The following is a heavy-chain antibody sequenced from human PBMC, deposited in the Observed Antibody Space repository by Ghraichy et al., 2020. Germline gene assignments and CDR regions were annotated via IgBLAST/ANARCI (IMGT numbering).Heavy chain of an antibody. J-gene: IGHJ4*02. Sequence: LSLTCVASGFSFSSYAMRWVRQAPGKGLDWVSGITGSGGSTYSADSVKGRFTISRDNSKNMLYLQMNSLRAEDTAVYYCARGTGYSYGNTALDYWGQGTLVTVSS. CDR2: ITGSGGST. CDR3: ARGTGYSYGNTALDY. CDR1: GFSFSSYA. D-gene: IGHD5-18*01. V-gene: IGHV3-23*01.